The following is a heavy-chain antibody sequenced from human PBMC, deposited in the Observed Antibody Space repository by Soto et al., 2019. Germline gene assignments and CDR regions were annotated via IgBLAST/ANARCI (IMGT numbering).Heavy chain of an antibody. CDR2: IYSGGST. Sequence: EVQLVETGGGLIQPGGSLRLSCAASGFTVSSNYMSWVRQAPGKGLEWVSVIYSGGSTYYADSVKGRFTISRDNSKNTLYLQMNSLRAEDTAVYYCAREGFGLLWFGELSRYYYYGMDVWGQGTTVTVSS. D-gene: IGHD3-10*01. V-gene: IGHV3-53*02. CDR3: AREGFGLLWFGELSRYYYYGMDV. J-gene: IGHJ6*02. CDR1: GFTVSSNY.